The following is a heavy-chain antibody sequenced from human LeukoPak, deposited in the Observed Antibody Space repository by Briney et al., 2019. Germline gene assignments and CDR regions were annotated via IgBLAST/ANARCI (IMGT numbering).Heavy chain of an antibody. J-gene: IGHJ3*02. CDR3: ARLPYGSGSYYAFDI. D-gene: IGHD3-10*01. Sequence: SETLSLTCTVSGGSISSSSYYWGWIRQPPGKGLEWIGSIYYSGSTYYNPSLKSRVTISVDTSKNQFSLKLSSVTAADTAVYYCARLPYGSGSYYAFDIWGQGTMVTVSS. CDR2: IYYSGST. V-gene: IGHV4-39*01. CDR1: GGSISSSSYY.